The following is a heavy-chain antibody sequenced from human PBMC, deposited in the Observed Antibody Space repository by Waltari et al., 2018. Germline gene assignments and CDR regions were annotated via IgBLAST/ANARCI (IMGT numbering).Heavy chain of an antibody. CDR3: ATDRGVVGATRNYFDY. Sequence: QVQLVQSGAEVKKPGASVKVSCKVSGYTLTELSMHWVRQAPGKGLGWMGGFDPEDGETISEEKFQGRVTMTKDTSTDTAYMELSSLRSEDTAVYYCATDRGVVGATRNYFDYWGQGTLVTVSS. CDR2: FDPEDGET. CDR1: GYTLTELS. J-gene: IGHJ4*02. D-gene: IGHD1-26*01. V-gene: IGHV1-24*01.